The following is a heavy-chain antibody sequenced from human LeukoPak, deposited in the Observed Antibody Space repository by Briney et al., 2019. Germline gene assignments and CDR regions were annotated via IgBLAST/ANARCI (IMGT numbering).Heavy chain of an antibody. J-gene: IGHJ4*02. Sequence: GGSLRLSCAASGFTCSSYSMNWVRQAPGKGLEWVSSISSSSSYIYYADSVKGRFTISRDNAKNSLYLQMNSLRAEDTAVYYCARDQVGALPDYWGQGTLVTVSS. CDR3: ARDQVGALPDY. D-gene: IGHD1-26*01. V-gene: IGHV3-21*01. CDR2: ISSSSSYI. CDR1: GFTCSSYS.